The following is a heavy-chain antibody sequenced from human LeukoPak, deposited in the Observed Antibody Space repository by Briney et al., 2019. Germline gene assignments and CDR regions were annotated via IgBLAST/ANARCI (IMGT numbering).Heavy chain of an antibody. CDR1: GLTFSTYS. V-gene: IGHV3-48*01. J-gene: IGHJ6*02. CDR2: ISSSGSTI. CDR3: AKDGYCSSTSCYTEVHYGMDV. D-gene: IGHD2-2*02. Sequence: PGGSLRLSCAASGLTFSTYSMNWVRQAPGKGLEWVSYISSSGSTIYYADSVKGRFTISRDNSKNTLYLQMNSLRAEDTAVYYCAKDGYCSSTSCYTEVHYGMDVWGQGTTVTVSS.